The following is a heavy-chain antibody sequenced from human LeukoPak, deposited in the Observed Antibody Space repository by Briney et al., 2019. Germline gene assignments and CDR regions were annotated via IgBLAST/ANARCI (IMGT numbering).Heavy chain of an antibody. CDR3: ARGAPHIAAAGYYYFDY. J-gene: IGHJ4*02. CDR2: IYYSGST. CDR1: GGSISITSYY. Sequence: SETLSLTCTVSGGSISITSYYWGWIRQPPGKGLEWIGYIYYSGSTNYNPSLKSRVTISVDSSKNQFSLKLNSVTAADTAVYYCARGAPHIAAAGYYYFDYWGQGTLVTVSS. D-gene: IGHD6-13*01. V-gene: IGHV4-61*05.